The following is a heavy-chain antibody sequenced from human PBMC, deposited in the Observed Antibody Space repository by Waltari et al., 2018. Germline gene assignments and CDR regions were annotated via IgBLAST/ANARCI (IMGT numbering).Heavy chain of an antibody. V-gene: IGHV3-48*01. CDR3: ARVRQDAFDI. Sequence: EVQLVESGGGLVQPGGSLRLSCAASGFTFSSYSMNWVRQAPGKGLEWVSYISSSSSTIYYADSVKGRFTISRDNAKNSLYLQMNSLRAEDTAVYYCARVRQDAFDIWGQGTMVTVSS. J-gene: IGHJ3*02. CDR1: GFTFSSYS. CDR2: ISSSSSTI.